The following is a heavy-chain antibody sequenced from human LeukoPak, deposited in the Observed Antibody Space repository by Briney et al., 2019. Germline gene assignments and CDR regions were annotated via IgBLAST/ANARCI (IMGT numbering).Heavy chain of an antibody. CDR2: ISYDVSNK. CDR1: GFTLSSYA. V-gene: IGHV3-30*04. CDR3: ARAPYSGYYGDCYYDYMDV. Sequence: GRSLSLSRAASGFTLSSYAMHCVRDAPGEGLEWVAVISYDVSNKYYADSVKGRFTISRDNSKNTLYLQMNSLRAEDTAVYYCARAPYSGYYGDCYYDYMDVWGKGITVTISS. D-gene: IGHD5-12*01. J-gene: IGHJ6*03.